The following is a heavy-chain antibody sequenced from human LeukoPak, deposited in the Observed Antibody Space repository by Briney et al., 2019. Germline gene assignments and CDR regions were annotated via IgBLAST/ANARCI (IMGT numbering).Heavy chain of an antibody. CDR1: GFTFTDHY. CDR2: SRNKANSYTT. D-gene: IGHD3-22*01. V-gene: IGHV3-72*01. Sequence: GGSLRLSCAASGFTFTDHYMDWVRHAPGKGLEWVCRSRNKANSYTTEYTAPVKGRFTISRDDSKNSLYLQMNSLKSEDTAVYYCAREAKDSSGFKLGAFDIWGQGTMVTVSS. J-gene: IGHJ3*02. CDR3: AREAKDSSGFKLGAFDI.